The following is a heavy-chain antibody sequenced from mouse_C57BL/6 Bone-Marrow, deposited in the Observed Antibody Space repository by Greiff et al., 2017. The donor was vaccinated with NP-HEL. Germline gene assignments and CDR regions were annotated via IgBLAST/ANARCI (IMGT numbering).Heavy chain of an antibody. J-gene: IGHJ4*01. D-gene: IGHD1-1*01. Sequence: QVQLQQPGAELVKPGASVKLSCKASGYTFTSYWMHWVKQRPGQGLEWIGMIHPNSGSTNYNEKFKSKATLTVDKSSSTAYMQLSSLTSEDSAVYYCARETRITTVDYWGQGTSVTVSS. V-gene: IGHV1-64*01. CDR2: IHPNSGST. CDR1: GYTFTSYW. CDR3: ARETRITTVDY.